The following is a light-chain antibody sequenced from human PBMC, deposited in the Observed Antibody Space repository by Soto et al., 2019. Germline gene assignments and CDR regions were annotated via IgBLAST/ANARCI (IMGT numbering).Light chain of an antibody. Sequence: QSVLTQPPSASGTPGQRVTISCSGSSSNIGSNSVYWYQQLPGTAPKLLIYTNNQRPSGVPDRFSGSKSGTSASLAISGLQAEDEADYYCAAWDDSPNGWVFGGGTKLTVL. J-gene: IGLJ3*02. CDR1: SSNIGSNS. CDR3: AAWDDSPNGWV. CDR2: TNN. V-gene: IGLV1-44*01.